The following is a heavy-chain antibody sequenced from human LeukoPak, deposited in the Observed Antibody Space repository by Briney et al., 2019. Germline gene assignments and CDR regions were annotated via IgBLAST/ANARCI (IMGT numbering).Heavy chain of an antibody. V-gene: IGHV1-3*01. CDR3: AIARWTSTVTTYCLDC. CDR1: GYTFTDYD. Sequence: GASVKVSCKASGYTFTDYDIQWVRQAPGQGLEWMGWINAGNGKTKYAQKFQGRVTITRDTSASTAYMELSGLRSDDTAVYYCAIARWTSTVTTYCLDCGSQGSLVTVSS. J-gene: IGHJ4*02. CDR2: INAGNGKT. D-gene: IGHD4-17*01.